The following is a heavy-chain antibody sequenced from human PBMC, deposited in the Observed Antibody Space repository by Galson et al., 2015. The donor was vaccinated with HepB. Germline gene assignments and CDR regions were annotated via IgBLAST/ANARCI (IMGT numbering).Heavy chain of an antibody. CDR2: IKSKTDGGTT. Sequence: SLRLSCAASGFTFSNAWMSWVRQAPGKGLEWVGRIKSKTDGGTTDYAAPVKGRFTISRDDSKNTLYLQMNSLKTEDTAVYYCTTDTNEVTTLRTPPFDYWGQGTLVTVSS. V-gene: IGHV3-15*01. CDR1: GFTFSNAW. D-gene: IGHD4-17*01. CDR3: TTDTNEVTTLRTPPFDY. J-gene: IGHJ4*02.